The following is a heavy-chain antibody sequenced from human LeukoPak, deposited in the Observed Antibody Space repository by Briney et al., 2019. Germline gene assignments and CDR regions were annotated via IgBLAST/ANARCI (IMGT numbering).Heavy chain of an antibody. CDR3: ARENYYGSGPEYYGMDV. V-gene: IGHV3-30*03. D-gene: IGHD3-10*01. CDR1: GFTFSSYG. Sequence: GGSLRLSCAASGFTFSSYGMHWVRQAPGKGLEWVAVISYDGSNKYYADSVKGRFTISRDNSKNTLYLQMNSLRAEDTAVYYCARENYYGSGPEYYGMDVWGQGTTVTVSS. CDR2: ISYDGSNK. J-gene: IGHJ6*02.